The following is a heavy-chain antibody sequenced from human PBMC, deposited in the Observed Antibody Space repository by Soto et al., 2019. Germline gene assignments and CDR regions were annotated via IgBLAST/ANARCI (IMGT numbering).Heavy chain of an antibody. CDR3: ARDLPSGTSSGGFDY. CDR1: GFTFRTYS. D-gene: IGHD1-26*01. V-gene: IGHV3-48*02. J-gene: IGHJ4*02. CDR2: ISSRSSTI. Sequence: EVQLVESGGGLVQPGESLRLSCAASGFTFRTYSMHWVRQAPGQGLEWVSYISSRSSTIYYADSMKGRFTISRDNAKNSLYLQMISLRDEDTAVYYGARDLPSGTSSGGFDYWGQGTLVTVSS.